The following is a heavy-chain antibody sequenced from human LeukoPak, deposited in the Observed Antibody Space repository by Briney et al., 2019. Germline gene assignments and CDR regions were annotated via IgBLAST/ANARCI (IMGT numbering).Heavy chain of an antibody. CDR3: TRGTGWGSSRLDY. J-gene: IGHJ4*02. D-gene: IGHD6-13*01. Sequence: GGSLRLSCAASGFTFGDYAMSWVRQAPGKGLEWVGFIRSKAYGGTTEYAASVKGRFTISRDDSKSIAYLQMNSLKTEDTAVYYCTRGTGWGSSRLDYWGQGTLVTVSS. V-gene: IGHV3-49*04. CDR1: GFTFGDYA. CDR2: IRSKAYGGTT.